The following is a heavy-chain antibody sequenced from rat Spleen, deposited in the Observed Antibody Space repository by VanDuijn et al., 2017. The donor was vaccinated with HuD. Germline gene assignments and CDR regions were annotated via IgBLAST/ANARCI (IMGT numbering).Heavy chain of an antibody. CDR2: ISYDGSST. V-gene: IGHV5-29*01. Sequence: EVQLVESDGGLVQPGRSLKLSCAASGFTFSDYYMAWVRQAPTKGLEWVATISYDGSSTYYRDSVKGRFTISRDNAKSTLYLQMDSLRSEDTATYYCATYSSLYWGQGVMVTVSS. J-gene: IGHJ2*01. D-gene: IGHD1-2*01. CDR1: GFTFSDYY. CDR3: ATYSSLY.